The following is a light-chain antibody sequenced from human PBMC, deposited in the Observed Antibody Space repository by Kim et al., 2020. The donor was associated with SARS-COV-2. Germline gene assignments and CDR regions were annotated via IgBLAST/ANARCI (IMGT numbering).Light chain of an antibody. V-gene: IGKV3-15*01. CDR1: QSVSSN. Sequence: EIVMTQSPATLSVSPGERVTLSCRASQSVSSNVAWYQQKPGQTPRLLIYGASTRAIGIPARFSGSGSGTEFTLTISSLQSGDFAVYHCQQYDDWPPVTFGQGTRLEIK. J-gene: IGKJ5*01. CDR2: GAS. CDR3: QQYDDWPPVT.